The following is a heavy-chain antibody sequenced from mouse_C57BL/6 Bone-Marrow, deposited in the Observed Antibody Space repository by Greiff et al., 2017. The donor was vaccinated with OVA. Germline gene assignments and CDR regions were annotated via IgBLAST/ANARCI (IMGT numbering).Heavy chain of an antibody. CDR3: ARRGGYDGED. V-gene: IGHV1-50*01. D-gene: IGHD2-3*01. Sequence: VQLKQPGAELVKPGASVKLSCKASGYTFTSYWMQWVKQRPGQGLEWIGEIDPSDSYTNYNQKFKGKATLTVDTSSSTAYMQLSSLTSEDSAVYYCARRGGYDGEDWGQGTLVTVSA. J-gene: IGHJ3*01. CDR1: GYTFTSYW. CDR2: IDPSDSYT.